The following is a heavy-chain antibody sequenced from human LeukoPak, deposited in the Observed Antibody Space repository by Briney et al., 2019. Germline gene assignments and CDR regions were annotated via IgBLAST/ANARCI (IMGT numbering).Heavy chain of an antibody. Sequence: SETLSLTCTVSGGSISSYYWSWIRQPPGKGLEWIGYIYYSGSTNHNPSLKSRVTISVDTSKNQFSLKLSSVTAADTAVYYCARLLPDTAMVYYDYWGQGTLVTVSS. CDR1: GGSISSYY. V-gene: IGHV4-59*08. CDR3: ARLLPDTAMVYYDY. D-gene: IGHD5-18*01. CDR2: IYYSGST. J-gene: IGHJ4*02.